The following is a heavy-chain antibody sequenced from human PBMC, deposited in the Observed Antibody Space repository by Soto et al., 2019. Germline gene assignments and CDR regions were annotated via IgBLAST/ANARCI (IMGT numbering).Heavy chain of an antibody. CDR1: GFPFSSYV. Sequence: GGPLSLSCAASGFPFSSYVRHWVRQAPGKGLEWVAVISYDGSNKYYADSVKGRFTISRDNSKNTLYLQMNSLRAEDTAVYYCAKTITTPGPWDYYYGMDVWGQGTTVTVSS. J-gene: IGHJ6*02. V-gene: IGHV3-30*18. CDR3: AKTITTPGPWDYYYGMDV. D-gene: IGHD3-22*01. CDR2: ISYDGSNK.